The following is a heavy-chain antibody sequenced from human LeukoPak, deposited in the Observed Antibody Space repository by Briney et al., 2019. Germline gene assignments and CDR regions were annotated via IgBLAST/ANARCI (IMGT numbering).Heavy chain of an antibody. Sequence: PGGSLRLSRAASGFTFSSYSMNWVRQAPGKGLEWVSSISGSSSYIYYADSMKGRFTISRDNAKNSLYLQMNSLRAEDTAVYYCARGHGVVPASDDPFDIWGQGTMVTVSS. CDR3: ARGHGVVPASDDPFDI. CDR1: GFTFSSYS. D-gene: IGHD2-2*01. CDR2: ISGSSSYI. J-gene: IGHJ3*02. V-gene: IGHV3-21*01.